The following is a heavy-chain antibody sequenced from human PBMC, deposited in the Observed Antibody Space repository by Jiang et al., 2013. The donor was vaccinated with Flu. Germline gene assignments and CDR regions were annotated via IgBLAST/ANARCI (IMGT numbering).Heavy chain of an antibody. V-gene: IGHV3-7*03. Sequence: TFSSYWMSWVRQAPGKGLEWVANIKQDGSXKYYVDSVKGRFTISRDNAKNSLYLQMNSLRAEDTAVYYCARDWPTTGWFDPWGQGTLVTVSS. J-gene: IGHJ5*02. D-gene: IGHD1-7*01. CDR3: ARDWPTTGWFDP. CDR2: IKQDGSXK. CDR1: TFSSYW.